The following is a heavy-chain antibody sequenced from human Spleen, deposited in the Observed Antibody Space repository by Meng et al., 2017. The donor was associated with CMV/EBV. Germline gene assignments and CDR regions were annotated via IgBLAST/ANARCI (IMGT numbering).Heavy chain of an antibody. J-gene: IGHJ4*02. D-gene: IGHD4-23*01. CDR1: GYLFISYA. Sequence: QLQLVQSGPEVKKPGASVKVSCTASGYLFISYAIHWVRQAPGQGLEWMGWISAYNGKPDYAQKFQGRVTMTTDTSTSTAHMELRNLRSDDTAVYYCARDWLPAVVTPYLGFDYWGQGTLVTAPQ. CDR3: ARDWLPAVVTPYLGFDY. V-gene: IGHV1-18*01. CDR2: ISAYNGKP.